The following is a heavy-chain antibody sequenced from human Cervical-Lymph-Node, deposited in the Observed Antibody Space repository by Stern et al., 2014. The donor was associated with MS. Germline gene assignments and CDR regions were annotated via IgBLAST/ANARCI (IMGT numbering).Heavy chain of an antibody. V-gene: IGHV3-13*01. D-gene: IGHD6-19*01. CDR1: GFTFSSYD. CDR2: IGTAGDT. Sequence: EVQLVESGGGLVQPGGSLRLSCAASGFTFSSYDMHWVRQATGKGLEWVSAIGTAGDTYYPGSVKGRFTISRENAKNSFYLQMNILRAGDTAVYYCARGVGSGWYGGGYYFDYWGQGTLVTVSS. CDR3: ARGVGSGWYGGGYYFDY. J-gene: IGHJ4*02.